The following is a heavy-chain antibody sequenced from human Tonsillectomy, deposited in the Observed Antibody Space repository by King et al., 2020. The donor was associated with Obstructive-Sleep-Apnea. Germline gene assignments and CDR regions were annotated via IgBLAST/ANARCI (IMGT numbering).Heavy chain of an antibody. CDR3: AGIIMVRGPNACDV. V-gene: IGHV3-21*01. CDR1: GFNFSYYR. CDR2: TSYSSTYI. J-gene: IGHJ3*01. D-gene: IGHD3-10*01. Sequence: VQLVESGGGLVKPGGSLRLSCAASGFNFSYYRMNWVRQAPGLGLEWVSSTSYSSTYIYYADAVKGRFTISRDNAKNSLYLQMNSLKAEDTAVYYCAGIIMVRGPNACDVWGQGTMVTVSS.